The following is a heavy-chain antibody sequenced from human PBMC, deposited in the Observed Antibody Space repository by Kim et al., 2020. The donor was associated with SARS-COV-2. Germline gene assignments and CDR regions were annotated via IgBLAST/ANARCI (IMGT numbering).Heavy chain of an antibody. J-gene: IGHJ3*02. D-gene: IGHD1-20*01. Sequence: SETLSLTCTVSGGSISSGGYYWSWIRQHPGKGLEWIGYIYYSGSTYYNPSLKSRVTISVDTSKNQFSLKLSSVTAADTAVYYCAREYKTSDAFDIWGQGTMVTVSS. CDR1: GGSISSGGYY. CDR2: IYYSGST. CDR3: AREYKTSDAFDI. V-gene: IGHV4-31*03.